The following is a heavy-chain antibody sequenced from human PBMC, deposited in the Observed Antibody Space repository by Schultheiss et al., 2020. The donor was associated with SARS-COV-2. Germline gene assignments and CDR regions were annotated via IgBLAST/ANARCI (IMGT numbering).Heavy chain of an antibody. V-gene: IGHV4-59*01. CDR1: GGSISDYY. J-gene: IGHJ4*02. D-gene: IGHD1-26*01. Sequence: SETLSLTCTVAGGSISDYYWSWIRQPPGKGLEWIGYIHYTGSTTYNPSLKSRVTISVDTSMNRFSLRLTSVTAADTAVYYCARSVGATRVDFWGQGTLVTVSS. CDR2: IHYTGST. CDR3: ARSVGATRVDF.